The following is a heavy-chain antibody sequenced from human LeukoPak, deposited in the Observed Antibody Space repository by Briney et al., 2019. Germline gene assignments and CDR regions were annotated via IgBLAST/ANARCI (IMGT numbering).Heavy chain of an antibody. D-gene: IGHD2-15*01. J-gene: IGHJ5*02. CDR3: ARTVGYCSGGSCLWFDP. Sequence: ASVKVSCKASGYTFTSYGISWVRRAPGQGLEWMGWISAYNGNTNYAQKLQGRVTMTTDTSTSTAYMELRSLRSDDTAVYYCARTVGYCSGGSCLWFDPWGQGTLVTVSS. CDR1: GYTFTSYG. CDR2: ISAYNGNT. V-gene: IGHV1-18*01.